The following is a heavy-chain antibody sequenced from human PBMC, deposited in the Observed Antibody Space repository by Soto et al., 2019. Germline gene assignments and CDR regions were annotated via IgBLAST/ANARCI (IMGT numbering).Heavy chain of an antibody. Sequence: QVQLVQSGAEVKKPGSSVKVSCKASGGSFRNYGIAWVRQAPGQGLEWMGGIVPIFSSTNYAQKFQGRVAITADESTSTAYMELSSLRSEDTAMYFCASETGGSTDSYYFDYWGQGTLVTVSS. D-gene: IGHD2-2*01. V-gene: IGHV1-69*01. CDR2: IVPIFSST. J-gene: IGHJ4*02. CDR3: ASETGGSTDSYYFDY. CDR1: GGSFRNYG.